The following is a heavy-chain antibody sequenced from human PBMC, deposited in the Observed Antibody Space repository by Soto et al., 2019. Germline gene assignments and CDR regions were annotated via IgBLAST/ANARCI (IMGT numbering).Heavy chain of an antibody. D-gene: IGHD4-4*01. J-gene: IGHJ4*02. CDR1: GFTFYNIV. Sequence: EVQLLESGGGLVQPGGSLRLSCAASGFTFYNIVMGWVRQAPGRGLQWVSAIGGTSGSTYYADSVKGRFTISRDNSKNTLYLQMNSLRAEDTAVYYCATDLQYYFDYWGQGTLVTVSS. CDR2: IGGTSGST. CDR3: ATDLQYYFDY. V-gene: IGHV3-23*01.